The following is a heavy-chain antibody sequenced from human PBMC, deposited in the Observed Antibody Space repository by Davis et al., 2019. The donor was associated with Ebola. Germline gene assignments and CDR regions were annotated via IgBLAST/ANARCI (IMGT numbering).Heavy chain of an antibody. J-gene: IGHJ4*02. CDR3: ASWGREGY. CDR2: ISYGGRT. CDR1: GASISSDDYY. V-gene: IGHV4-31*03. Sequence: PSETLSLTCTVSGASISSDDYYWTWIRQHPGKGLEWFGYISYGGRTYYNPSLKSRVTISVDTSKNQFSLKLSSVTAADTAVYYCASWGREGYWGQGTLVTVSS. D-gene: IGHD3-16*01.